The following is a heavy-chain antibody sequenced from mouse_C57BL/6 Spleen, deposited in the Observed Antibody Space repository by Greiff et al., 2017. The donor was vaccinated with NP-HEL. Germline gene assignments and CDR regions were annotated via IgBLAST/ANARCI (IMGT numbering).Heavy chain of an antibody. J-gene: IGHJ2*01. V-gene: IGHV5-12*01. D-gene: IGHD3-3*01. Sequence: EVKVVESGGGLVQPGGSLKLSCAASGFTFSDYYMYWVRQTPEKRLEWVAYISNGGGSTYYPDTVKGRFTISRDNAKNTLYLQMSRLKSEDTAMYYCARGDFNYFDYWGQGTTLTVSS. CDR2: ISNGGGST. CDR3: ARGDFNYFDY. CDR1: GFTFSDYY.